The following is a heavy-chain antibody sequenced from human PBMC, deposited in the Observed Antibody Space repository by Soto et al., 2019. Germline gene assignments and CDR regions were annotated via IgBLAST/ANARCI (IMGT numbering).Heavy chain of an antibody. J-gene: IGHJ6*02. V-gene: IGHV1-69*01. CDR2: LIPLFGTT. D-gene: IGHD6-6*01. CDR3: VPLQPSTIVGRPGMDV. CDR1: GDTFSRYA. Sequence: QVQLVQSGAEVKKPGSSVKVSCKASGDTFSRYAITWVRQAPGHGLEWMGGLIPLFGTTNYAQKFQDRVTITADESTSTAYMELSSLRSDDTAVYYCVPLQPSTIVGRPGMDVWGQGTTVTVSS.